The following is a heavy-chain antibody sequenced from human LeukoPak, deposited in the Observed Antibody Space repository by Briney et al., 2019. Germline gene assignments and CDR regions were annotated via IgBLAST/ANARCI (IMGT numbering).Heavy chain of an antibody. Sequence: SETLSLTCTISGGSISSSSYYWGWIRQPPGTGLEWIGSIYYSGSTYYNPSLKSRVTISVDTSKNQFSLKLSSVTAADTAVYYCARFDYGDPYYYYYMDVWGKGTTVTISS. J-gene: IGHJ6*03. D-gene: IGHD4-17*01. CDR1: GGSISSSSYY. V-gene: IGHV4-39*01. CDR3: ARFDYGDPYYYYYMDV. CDR2: IYYSGST.